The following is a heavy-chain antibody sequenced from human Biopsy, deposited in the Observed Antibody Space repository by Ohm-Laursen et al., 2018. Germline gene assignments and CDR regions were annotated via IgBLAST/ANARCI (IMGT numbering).Heavy chain of an antibody. CDR1: GGTFSNSA. CDR2: IITFFRTV. V-gene: IGHV1-69*01. Sequence: SSVKVSCKVSGGTFSNSAISWVRQAPGQGLEWMGGIITFFRTVNYAQNFQGRLTITADEFTDTAYMELRSLRSEDTAVYYCAPQTPRDPDILTGAYHYDMVVWGQGTTVTVPS. J-gene: IGHJ6*02. D-gene: IGHD3-9*01. CDR3: APQTPRDPDILTGAYHYDMVV.